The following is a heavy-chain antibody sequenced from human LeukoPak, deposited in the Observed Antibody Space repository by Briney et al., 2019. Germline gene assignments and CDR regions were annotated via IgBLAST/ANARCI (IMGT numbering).Heavy chain of an antibody. D-gene: IGHD2-2*01. CDR2: ISGSGGST. Sequence: GGSLRLSCAASGFTSSSYAMSWVRQAPGKGLEWVSAISGSGGSTYYADSVKGRFTISRDNSKNTLYLQMNSLRAEDTAVYYCANLLRSQLLTPVDYWGQGTLVTVSS. J-gene: IGHJ4*02. CDR3: ANLLRSQLLTPVDY. CDR1: GFTSSSYA. V-gene: IGHV3-23*01.